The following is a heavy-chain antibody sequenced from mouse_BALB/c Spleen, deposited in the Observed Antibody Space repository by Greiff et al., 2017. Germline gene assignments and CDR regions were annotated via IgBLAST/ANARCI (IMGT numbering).Heavy chain of an antibody. CDR2: ILPGSGST. J-gene: IGHJ1*01. CDR3: ARKNYRYDEYFDV. Sequence: QVQLQQSGAELMKPGASVKISCKATGYTFSSYWIEWVKQRPGHGLEWIGEILPGSGSTNYNEKFKGKATFTADTSSNTAYMQLSSLTSEDSAVYYCARKNYRYDEYFDVWGAGTTVTVSS. V-gene: IGHV1-9*01. D-gene: IGHD2-14*01. CDR1: GYTFSSYW.